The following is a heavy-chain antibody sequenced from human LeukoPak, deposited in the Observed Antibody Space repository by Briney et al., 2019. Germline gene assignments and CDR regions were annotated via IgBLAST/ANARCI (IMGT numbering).Heavy chain of an antibody. J-gene: IGHJ6*03. CDR1: GFTLSSYG. V-gene: IGHV3-23*01. Sequence: PGGSLRLSCAASGFTLSSYGMSWVRQAPGKGLEWVSAVSGSDYNTYYADSVKGRFTISRDNSKNTLYLQMNSLRPEDTAVYYCARDPYSGSYGDYYYYYMDVWGKGTTVTISS. CDR3: ARDPYSGSYGDYYYYYMDV. D-gene: IGHD1-26*01. CDR2: VSGSDYNT.